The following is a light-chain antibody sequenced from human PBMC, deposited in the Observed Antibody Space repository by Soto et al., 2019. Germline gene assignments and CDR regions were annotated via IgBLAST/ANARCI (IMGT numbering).Light chain of an antibody. J-gene: IGKJ5*01. CDR2: KVS. V-gene: IGKV2-24*01. CDR1: RSLVASDGNAY. Sequence: VLTQTPLLSPVTLGQPASISCRSSRSLVASDGNAYLTWLHQRPGQPPRPLIYKVSQRPSGVPDRFSGSGAGTDFTLHISRVEAEDVGTYFCMQATQLRTFGQGTRLEIK. CDR3: MQATQLRT.